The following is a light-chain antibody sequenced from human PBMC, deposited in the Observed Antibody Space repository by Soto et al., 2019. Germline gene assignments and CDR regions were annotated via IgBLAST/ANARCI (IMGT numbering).Light chain of an antibody. CDR2: GAS. Sequence: IVLTQSPGTLSLSPWERATLSCRASQSVSSSYLAWYQQKPGQAPRLLIYGASTRATGAPARFSGRGSGTEFTLTISSLQSEDFAVYYCQQYTNWPPNTFGQGTRLEIK. CDR1: QSVSSSY. CDR3: QQYTNWPPNT. J-gene: IGKJ5*01. V-gene: IGKV3-15*01.